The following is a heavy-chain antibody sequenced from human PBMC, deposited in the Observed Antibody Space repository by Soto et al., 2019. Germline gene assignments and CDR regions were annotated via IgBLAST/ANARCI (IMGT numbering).Heavy chain of an antibody. J-gene: IGHJ5*02. V-gene: IGHV1-69*08. CDR3: AGDPDSHYNDSHASSYP. CDR1: GGTFSTYT. D-gene: IGHD3-22*01. Sequence: QVQLVQSGAEVKKPGSSVKVSCKASGGTFSTYTITWVRQAPGQGLEWMGRIIPIIGIINYAQKFQGRVTTTADQFTGTAYMELTRLRSDDTAVYYCAGDPDSHYNDSHASSYPWGQGTLVTVSS. CDR2: IIPIIGII.